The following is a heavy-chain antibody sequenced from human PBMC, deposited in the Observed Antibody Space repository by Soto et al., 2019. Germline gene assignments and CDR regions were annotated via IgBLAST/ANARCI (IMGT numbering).Heavy chain of an antibody. CDR3: ASANSGYDRFES. CDR2: FLYSGNT. D-gene: IGHD5-12*01. J-gene: IGHJ4*02. V-gene: IGHV4-39*07. CDR1: GDTISSSNNY. Sequence: SETLSLTCTVSGDTISSSNNYWSWIRQPPGKGLEWIGIFLYSGNTNYNPSLKSRVTISVDTSKNQFSLKLSSVTAADTAVYYCASANSGYDRFESWGQGTLVTVSS.